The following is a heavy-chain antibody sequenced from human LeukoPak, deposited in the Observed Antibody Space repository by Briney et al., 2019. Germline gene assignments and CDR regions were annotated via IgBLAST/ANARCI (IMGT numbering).Heavy chain of an antibody. D-gene: IGHD6-13*01. CDR2: IYYSGST. CDR1: GGPISSYY. CDR3: ARVDPYSLREDY. Sequence: SETLSLTCTVSGGPISSYYWSWIRQPPGKGLEWIGYIYYSGSTNYNPSLKSRVTISVDTSKNQFSLKLSSVTAADTAVYYCARVDPYSLREDYWGQGTLVTVSS. J-gene: IGHJ4*02. V-gene: IGHV4-59*01.